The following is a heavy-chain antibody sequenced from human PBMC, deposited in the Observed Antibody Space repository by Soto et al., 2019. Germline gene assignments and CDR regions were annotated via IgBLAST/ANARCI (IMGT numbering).Heavy chain of an antibody. CDR1: GGSFSGFY. CDR3: ARETSQNVYSHYGMDV. V-gene: IGHV4-34*01. J-gene: IGHJ6*02. CDR2: INDSGTT. Sequence: ENLSLTCAIYGGSFSGFYWSWIRQPPGKGLEWIGEINDSGTTNYNPSLEIRVTISADTSKTHFSLRLTSVTAADTAVYYCARETSQNVYSHYGMDVWGQVTTVTVS.